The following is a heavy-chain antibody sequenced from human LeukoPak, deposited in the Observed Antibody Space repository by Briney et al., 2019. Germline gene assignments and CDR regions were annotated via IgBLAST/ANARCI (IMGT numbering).Heavy chain of an antibody. V-gene: IGHV3-30*02. CDR1: AFTFSNYA. J-gene: IGHJ3*02. CDR2: IRYDGSNK. CDR3: AAGRGRGYSYGYVFDAFDI. Sequence: GGSLRLSCAASAFTFSNYAMSWVRQAPGKGLEWVAFIRYDGSNKYYADSVKGRFTISRDNSKNTLYLQMNSLRAEDTAVYYCAAGRGRGYSYGYVFDAFDIWGQGTMVTVSS. D-gene: IGHD5-18*01.